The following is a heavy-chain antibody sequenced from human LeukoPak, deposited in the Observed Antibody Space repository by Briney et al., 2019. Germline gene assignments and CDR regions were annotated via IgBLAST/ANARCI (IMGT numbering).Heavy chain of an antibody. J-gene: IGHJ4*02. CDR2: INHSGST. Sequence: PSETLSLTCAVYGGSFSGYYWSWIRQPPGKGLEWIGEINHSGSTNYNPSLKSRVTISVDTSKNQFSLKLSSVTAADTAVYYCARAPYGDYELDYWGQGTLVTVSS. V-gene: IGHV4-34*01. CDR1: GGSFSGYY. CDR3: ARAPYGDYELDY. D-gene: IGHD4-17*01.